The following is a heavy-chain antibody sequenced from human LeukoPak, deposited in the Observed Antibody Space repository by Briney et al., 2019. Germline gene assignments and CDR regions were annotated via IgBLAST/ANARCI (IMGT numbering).Heavy chain of an antibody. CDR3: ARGDPHADL. J-gene: IGHJ5*02. V-gene: IGHV3-48*03. CDR1: GFAFSTYE. Sequence: GGSLRLSCAASGFAFSTYEMSWVRQAPGQGQEWIADITISGHTKNYADSVKGRFTISRDNARSSLYLQLNSLSVEDTGVFYCARGDPHADLWGQGTLVTVSS. CDR2: ITISGHTK.